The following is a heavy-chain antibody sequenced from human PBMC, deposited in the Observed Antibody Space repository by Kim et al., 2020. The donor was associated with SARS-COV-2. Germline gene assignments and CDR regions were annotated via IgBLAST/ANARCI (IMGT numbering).Heavy chain of an antibody. Sequence: SVKVSCKASGGTFSSYAINWVRQAPGQGLEWMGGIIPIFGTANYAQKFQGGVTITADESTSTAYMELSSLRSEDTAVYYCARDRDILTGYYKAYGMDVWGQGTTVTVSS. D-gene: IGHD3-9*01. V-gene: IGHV1-69*13. CDR1: GGTFSSYA. CDR3: ARDRDILTGYYKAYGMDV. CDR2: IIPIFGTA. J-gene: IGHJ6*02.